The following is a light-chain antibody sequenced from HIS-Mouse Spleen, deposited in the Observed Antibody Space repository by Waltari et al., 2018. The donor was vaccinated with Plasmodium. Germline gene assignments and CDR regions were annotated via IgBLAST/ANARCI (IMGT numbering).Light chain of an antibody. Sequence: AIQLTQSPSSLSASVGASVTITCRASQGISSALAWYQQKPGKAPKLLIYDASSLESVVPSRFSGSGSGTDFTLTISSLQPEDFATYYCQQFNSYPLTFGGGTKVEIK. V-gene: IGKV1-13*02. CDR3: QQFNSYPLT. J-gene: IGKJ4*01. CDR2: DAS. CDR1: QGISSA.